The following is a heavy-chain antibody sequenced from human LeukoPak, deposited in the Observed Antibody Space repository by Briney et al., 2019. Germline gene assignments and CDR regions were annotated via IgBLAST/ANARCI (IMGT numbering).Heavy chain of an antibody. J-gene: IGHJ6*03. CDR2: IGTSSTTI. CDR1: GFTFSSYT. Sequence: GRSLRLSFAASGFTFSSYTMNWVRQPPGKGLEWVSNIGTSSTTIYYADSVKGRFTISRDNAKNSLYLQMNSLRADDTAVYYCARFAAGGSYYYYMDVWGKGTTVTVSS. CDR3: ARFAAGGSYYYYMDV. D-gene: IGHD6-25*01. V-gene: IGHV3-48*01.